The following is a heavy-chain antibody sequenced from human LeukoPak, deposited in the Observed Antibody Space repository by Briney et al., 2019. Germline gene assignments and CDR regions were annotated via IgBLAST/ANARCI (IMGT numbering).Heavy chain of an antibody. D-gene: IGHD5-18*01. CDR2: VKPDGSQK. CDR3: AKNSGYSYGFHYYYYMDV. J-gene: IGHJ6*03. CDR1: GFTFTGYW. V-gene: IGHV3-7*01. Sequence: GGSLRLSCVASGFTFTGYWMTWVRQAPGKGLEWVANVKPDGSQKYYVGSVKGRFTISRDNSKNSMFLQMNSLRAEDTAMYYCAKNSGYSYGFHYYYYMDVWGKGTTVTISS.